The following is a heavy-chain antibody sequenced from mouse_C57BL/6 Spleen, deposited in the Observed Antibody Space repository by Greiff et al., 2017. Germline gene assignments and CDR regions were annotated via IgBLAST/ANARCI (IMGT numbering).Heavy chain of an antibody. CDR1: GYAFSSYW. J-gene: IGHJ3*01. CDR2: IYPGDGDT. CDR3: AREGYGSSPAWFAY. V-gene: IGHV1-80*01. Sequence: QVQLKQSGAELVKPGASVKISCKASGYAFSSYWMNWVKQRPGKGLEWIGQIYPGDGDTNYNGKFKGKATLTADKSSSTAYMQLSSLTSEDSAVYFCAREGYGSSPAWFAYWGQGTLVTVSA. D-gene: IGHD1-1*01.